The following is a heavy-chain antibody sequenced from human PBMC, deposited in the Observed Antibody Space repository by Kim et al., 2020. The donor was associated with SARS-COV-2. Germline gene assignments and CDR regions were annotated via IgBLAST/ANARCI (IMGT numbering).Heavy chain of an antibody. Sequence: GESLKISCKGSGYSFTSYWIGWVRQMPGKGLEWMGIIYPGDSDTRYSPSFQGQVTISADKSISTAYLQWSSLKASDTAMYYCARLDRRDSSGWYYDAFDIWGQGTMVTVSS. CDR2: IYPGDSDT. CDR3: ARLDRRDSSGWYYDAFDI. CDR1: GYSFTSYW. J-gene: IGHJ3*02. D-gene: IGHD6-19*01. V-gene: IGHV5-51*01.